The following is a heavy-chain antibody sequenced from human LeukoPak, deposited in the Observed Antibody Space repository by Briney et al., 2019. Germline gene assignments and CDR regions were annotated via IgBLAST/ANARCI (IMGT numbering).Heavy chain of an antibody. D-gene: IGHD4-17*01. J-gene: IGHJ4*02. CDR1: GGSIRSYY. CDR2: IYYSGST. V-gene: IGHV4-59*12. CDR3: ARERYGVLDY. Sequence: KPSETLSLTCTVSGGSIRSYYWSWIRQPPGKGLQWIGYIYYSGSTSYNPSLKSRVTISVDTSKNQFSLKLSSVTAADTAVYYCARERYGVLDYWGQGTLVTVSS.